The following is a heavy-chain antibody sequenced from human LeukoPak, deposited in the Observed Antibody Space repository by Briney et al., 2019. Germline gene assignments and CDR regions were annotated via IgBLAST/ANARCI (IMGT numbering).Heavy chain of an antibody. CDR1: GFTFSDFY. CDR2: ITSSGTYT. Sequence: PGGSLRLSCAASGFTFSDFYMSWIRQAPGKGLEWVSYITSSGTYTNYAHSVKGRFTISRDNAKNSLHLQMNSLRAEDTAVYYCARSSTLGGKLLKLDPWGQGTLVTVSS. CDR3: ARSSTLGGKLLKLDP. J-gene: IGHJ5*02. V-gene: IGHV3-11*03. D-gene: IGHD3-10*01.